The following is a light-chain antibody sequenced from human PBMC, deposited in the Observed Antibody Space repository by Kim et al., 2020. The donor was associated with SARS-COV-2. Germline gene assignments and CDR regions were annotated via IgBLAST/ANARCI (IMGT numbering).Light chain of an antibody. V-gene: IGKV1-9*01. J-gene: IGKJ1*01. CDR2: AAS. CDR3: QQLNIYPRT. CDR1: QGIISY. Sequence: ASVGDRVTTTSRGRQGIISYLAWYQRKPQRAPQLLIYAASTLQSGGPSRCIGSGSGTDFTLTISSLQPEDFSTYYYQQLNIYPRTFGQGTKLEIK.